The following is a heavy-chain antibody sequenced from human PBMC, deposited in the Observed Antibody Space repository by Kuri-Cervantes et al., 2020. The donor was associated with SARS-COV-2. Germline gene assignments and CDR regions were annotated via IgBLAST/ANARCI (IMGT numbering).Heavy chain of an antibody. Sequence: GGSLRLSYAASGFTFSSYWMSWVRQAPGKGLEWVANIKQDGSEKYYVDSVKGRFTISRDNAKNSLYLQMNSLRAEDTAVYYCARSRGESSTWYYFDYWGQGTLVTVSS. J-gene: IGHJ4*02. V-gene: IGHV3-7*01. CDR3: ARSRGESSTWYYFDY. D-gene: IGHD6-13*01. CDR1: GFTFSSYW. CDR2: IKQDGSEK.